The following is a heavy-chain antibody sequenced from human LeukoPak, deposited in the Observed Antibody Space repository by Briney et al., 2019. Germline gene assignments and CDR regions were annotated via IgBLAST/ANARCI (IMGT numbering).Heavy chain of an antibody. CDR2: SYHSGST. V-gene: IGHV4-38-2*02. Sequence: SETLSLTCTVTGYSISSGYYWGWIRPPPGKGLEWIGSSYHSGSTYYNPSLNSRGTISVDTSKNQFSLKLSSVTAADTAVYYCASFDTAMVTLFDYWGQGTLVTVSS. D-gene: IGHD5-18*01. CDR3: ASFDTAMVTLFDY. J-gene: IGHJ4*02. CDR1: GYSISSGYY.